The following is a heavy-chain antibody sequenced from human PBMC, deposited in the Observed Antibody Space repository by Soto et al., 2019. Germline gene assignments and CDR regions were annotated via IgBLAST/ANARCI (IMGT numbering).Heavy chain of an antibody. CDR2: INSDGSST. CDR1: GFTFSSYW. J-gene: IGHJ6*02. CDR3: ARDDYGDYLNWAYYYGMDV. Sequence: EVQLVESGGGLVQPGGSLRLSCAASGFTFSSYWMHWVRQAPGKGLVWASRINSDGSSTSYADSVKGRFTISRDNAKNTLYLQMNSLRAEDTAVYYSARDDYGDYLNWAYYYGMDVWGQGTTVTVSS. D-gene: IGHD4-17*01. V-gene: IGHV3-74*01.